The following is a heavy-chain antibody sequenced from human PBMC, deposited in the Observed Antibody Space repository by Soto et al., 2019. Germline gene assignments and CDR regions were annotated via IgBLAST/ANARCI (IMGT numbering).Heavy chain of an antibody. CDR3: ARVLVGATPVDY. D-gene: IGHD1-26*01. J-gene: IGHJ4*02. V-gene: IGHV1-3*01. CDR2: INAGNGNT. Sequence: GASVKVSCKASGYTFTSYAMHWVRQAPGQRLEWMGWINAGNGNTKYSQKFQGRVTITRDTSASTAYMELSSLRSEDTAVYYCARVLVGATPVDYWGRGTLVTVS. CDR1: GYTFTSYA.